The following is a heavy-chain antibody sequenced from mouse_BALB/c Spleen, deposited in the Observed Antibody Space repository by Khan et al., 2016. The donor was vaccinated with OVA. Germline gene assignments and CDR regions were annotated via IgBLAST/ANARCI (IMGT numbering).Heavy chain of an antibody. CDR1: GYTSSTYW. V-gene: IGHV1-7*01. CDR3: ARDRIDY. CDR2: INPSSGYT. Sequence: QVQLKQSGAELAKPGASVKMSCKASGYTSSTYWIHWVKQRPGQGLEWIGYINPSSGYTYYNQRFNDKATLTADKSSSTAYMQLSSLTSEDSAVYYCARDRIDYWGQGTTLTVSS. J-gene: IGHJ2*01.